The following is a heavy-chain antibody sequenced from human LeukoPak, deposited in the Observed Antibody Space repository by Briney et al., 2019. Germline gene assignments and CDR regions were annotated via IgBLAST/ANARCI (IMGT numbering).Heavy chain of an antibody. CDR1: GGSISSYY. J-gene: IGHJ5*02. CDR2: IYTSGST. D-gene: IGHD3-10*01. V-gene: IGHV4-4*07. CDR3: ARGPVVRGDNCFDP. Sequence: SETLSLTCTVSGGSISSYYWSWIRQPAGKGLEWIGRIYTSGSTNYNPSVNSRVTMSVDTSKNQLQFSLKLNSVTAADTAVYYCARGPVVRGDNCFDPWGQGTLVTVSA.